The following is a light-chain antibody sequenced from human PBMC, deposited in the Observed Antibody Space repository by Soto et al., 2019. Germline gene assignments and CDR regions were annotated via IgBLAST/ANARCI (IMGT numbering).Light chain of an antibody. CDR3: QSYDSRMSGSV. Sequence: QSVLTQPPSVSAAPGQKVTISCSGSSSNIGGNSVSWYQQLPGTAPKLLIYDDNKRPSGIPDRFSGSKSGTSATLGITGFQTGDEADYYCQSYDSRMSGSVFGTGTKVTVL. J-gene: IGLJ1*01. CDR2: DDN. V-gene: IGLV1-51*01. CDR1: SSNIGGNS.